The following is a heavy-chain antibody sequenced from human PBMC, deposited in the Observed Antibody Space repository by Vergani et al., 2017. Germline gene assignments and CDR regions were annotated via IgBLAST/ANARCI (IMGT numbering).Heavy chain of an antibody. CDR3: GRKQTPSSFMDKPIDI. CDR1: GFIFSDYY. Sequence: QVQLVASGGGLVRPGGSLRLSCAASGFIFSDYYMTWIRQTPGKGLEWLAHISDGGETKMYAESLKGRFTVSRDNTKNSLILQMKTLKVDDTATYYCGRKQTPSSFMDKPIDIWGQGTLVTVSS. J-gene: IGHJ5*02. D-gene: IGHD1/OR15-1a*01. CDR2: ISDGGETK. V-gene: IGHV3-11*01.